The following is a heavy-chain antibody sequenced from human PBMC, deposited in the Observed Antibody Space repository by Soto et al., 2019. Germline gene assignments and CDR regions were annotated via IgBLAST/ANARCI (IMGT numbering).Heavy chain of an antibody. D-gene: IGHD3-9*01. CDR2: IYWDDDK. V-gene: IGHV2-5*02. Sequence: PTLVNPTQTLTLTCTFSGFSLSASGVGVAWIRQPPGKALEWLALIYWDDDKRYSPSLKSRLTITKDTSKNQVVLTMTNMDPVDTATYYCAHRPPSTYYDILTGYYLDAFDIWGQGTMVTVSS. CDR3: AHRPPSTYYDILTGYYLDAFDI. CDR1: GFSLSASGVG. J-gene: IGHJ3*02.